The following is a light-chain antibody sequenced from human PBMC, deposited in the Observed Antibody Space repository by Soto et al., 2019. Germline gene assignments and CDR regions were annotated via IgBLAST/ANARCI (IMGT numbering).Light chain of an antibody. CDR1: KNDIGVYDF. CDR2: EVV. CDR3: KSYAGSNTDV. V-gene: IGLV2-8*01. J-gene: IGLJ1*01. Sequence: QSVLTQPPSASGSPGQSVTISCTGTKNDIGVYDFVSWYQHHPGKAPRLVIYEVVQRPSGVPDRFSGSKSGNTASLTVSRLQAADEADYFCKSYAGSNTDVFGSGTKVTVL.